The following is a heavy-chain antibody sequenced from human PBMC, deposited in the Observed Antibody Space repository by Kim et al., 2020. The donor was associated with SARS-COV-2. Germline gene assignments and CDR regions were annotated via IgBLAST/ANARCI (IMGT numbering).Heavy chain of an antibody. J-gene: IGHJ4*02. V-gene: IGHV3-23*01. CDR1: GFTFSHYA. Sequence: GGSLRLSCAASGFTFSHYAMSWVRQAPGKGLEWVSGISDSGYYTYYADSVKGRFTISRDNSKNTLFLQMYSLRAEDTAVYYCAKWREYCSSTTCFQNFDYWGQGTLVTVSS. D-gene: IGHD2-2*01. CDR3: AKWREYCSSTTCFQNFDY. CDR2: ISDSGYYT.